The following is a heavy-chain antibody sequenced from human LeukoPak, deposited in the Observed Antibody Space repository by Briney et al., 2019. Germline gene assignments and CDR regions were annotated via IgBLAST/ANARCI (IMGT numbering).Heavy chain of an antibody. D-gene: IGHD5-24*01. CDR1: GASISSYY. CDR3: ARHRDGYHFDY. Sequence: PSETLSLACTVSGASISSYYWSWIRQPPGRGLEWIGFVSYSGSTNYNPSLKSRVTISVNTSKNQFSLSLSSVTAADTAVYYCARHRDGYHFDYWGQGTLVTVSS. V-gene: IGHV4-59*08. J-gene: IGHJ4*02. CDR2: VSYSGST.